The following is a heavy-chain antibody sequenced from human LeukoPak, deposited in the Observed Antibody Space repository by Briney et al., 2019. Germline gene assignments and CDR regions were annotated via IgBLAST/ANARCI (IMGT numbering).Heavy chain of an antibody. CDR2: ISPSGGST. Sequence: ASVKVSCKASGYTFTTHYIHWVRHGPGQGLQWMGMISPSGGSTSYPQKFQGRVTMTRDTSTSTVYMELSSLRSEDTAVYFCARDPRFELPATMVRGVIGNWFDPWGQGTLVTVSS. D-gene: IGHD3-10*01. CDR1: GYTFTTHY. CDR3: ARDPRFELPATMVRGVIGNWFDP. V-gene: IGHV1-46*01. J-gene: IGHJ5*02.